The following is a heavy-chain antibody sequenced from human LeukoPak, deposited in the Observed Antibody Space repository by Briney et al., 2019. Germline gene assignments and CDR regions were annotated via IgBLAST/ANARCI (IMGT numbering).Heavy chain of an antibody. CDR2: IHYSGGT. Sequence: SETLSLTCTVSGGSISNYYWSWIRQSPGKGPEWIGYIHYSGGTKYNPSLKSRVIISVDMSMNQFSLKLSSVTAADTAMYYCAKHSVLTGSGYAFDIWGQGTAVTVSS. D-gene: IGHD3-9*01. V-gene: IGHV4-59*08. J-gene: IGHJ3*02. CDR1: GGSISNYY. CDR3: AKHSVLTGSGYAFDI.